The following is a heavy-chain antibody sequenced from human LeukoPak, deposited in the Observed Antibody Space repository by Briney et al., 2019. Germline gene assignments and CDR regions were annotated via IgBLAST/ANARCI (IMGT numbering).Heavy chain of an antibody. D-gene: IGHD3-22*01. J-gene: IGHJ3*02. CDR3: ARILPLHDGSGYYSVIPDPRWALDDAFDI. CDR1: GYTFTSYY. V-gene: IGHV1-46*01. Sequence: ASVKVSCKASGYTFTSYYMHWVRQAPGQGLEWVGIINPSGGSTSYAQKFQGRVTMTRDTSTSTVYMELSSLRSEDTAVYYCARILPLHDGSGYYSVIPDPRWALDDAFDIWGQGTMVTVSS. CDR2: INPSGGST.